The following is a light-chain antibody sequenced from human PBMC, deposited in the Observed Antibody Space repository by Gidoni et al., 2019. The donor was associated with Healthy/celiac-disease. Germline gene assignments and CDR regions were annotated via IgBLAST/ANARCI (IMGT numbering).Light chain of an antibody. CDR3: QQYYSTPIT. CDR2: WAS. Sequence: DIVMTQSPDSLAVSPGEKATINCKPSQSLLYSSNNKNYLAWYQQKPGQPPKLLIYWASTRESGVPDRFSGSGSGTDFTLTISSLQAEDVAVYYCQQYYSTPITFGQGTQLEIK. V-gene: IGKV4-1*01. CDR1: QSLLYSSNNKNY. J-gene: IGKJ5*01.